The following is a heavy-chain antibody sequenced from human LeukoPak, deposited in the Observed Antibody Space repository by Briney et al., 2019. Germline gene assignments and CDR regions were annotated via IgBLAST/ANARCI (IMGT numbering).Heavy chain of an antibody. CDR1: GGSISSGGYY. D-gene: IGHD3-10*01. J-gene: IGHJ4*02. Sequence: PSQTLSLTCTVSGGSISSGGYYWSWLRQHPGKGLEWIGYIYYSGSTYYNPSLKSRVTISVDTSKNQFSLKLSSVTAADTAVYYCARVGVLWFLDYWGQGTLVTVSS. CDR3: ARVGVLWFLDY. V-gene: IGHV4-31*03. CDR2: IYYSGST.